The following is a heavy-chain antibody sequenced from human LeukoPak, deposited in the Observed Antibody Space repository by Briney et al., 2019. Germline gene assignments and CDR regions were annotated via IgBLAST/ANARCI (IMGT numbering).Heavy chain of an antibody. V-gene: IGHV3-30*18. CDR2: ISYDGSNK. CDR1: GFTFSSYG. CDR3: AKSYDILTGSDY. J-gene: IGHJ4*02. D-gene: IGHD3-9*01. Sequence: GRSLRLSCAAPGFTFSSYGMHWVRQTPGKGLEWVAVISYDGSNKYYADSVKGRFTISRDNSKNTLYLQMNSLRAEDTAVYYCAKSYDILTGSDYWGQGTLVTVSS.